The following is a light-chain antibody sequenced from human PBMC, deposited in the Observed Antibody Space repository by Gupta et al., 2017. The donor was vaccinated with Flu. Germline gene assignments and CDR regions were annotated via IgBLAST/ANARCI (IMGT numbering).Light chain of an antibody. CDR3: AAWDISTDDGL. J-gene: IGLJ3*02. CDR1: STNIGRNC. Sequence: ATSSCAGGSTNIGRNCVYWYQQVPGTAPRLLIFDDNRRPSGMPDRFSGSKSVTSATVDTTWLQTGDEADYYCAAWDISTDDGLFGGGTKLTVL. V-gene: IGLV1-51*01. CDR2: DDN.